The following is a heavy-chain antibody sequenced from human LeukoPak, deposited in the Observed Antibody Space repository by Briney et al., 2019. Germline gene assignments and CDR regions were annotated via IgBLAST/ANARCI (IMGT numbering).Heavy chain of an antibody. J-gene: IGHJ4*02. CDR3: AREGIQLSNY. V-gene: IGHV3-30-3*01. CDR1: GFTFSSYA. D-gene: IGHD5-18*01. CDR2: ISYDGSNK. Sequence: GGSLTLSCAASGFTFSSYAMHWVRQAPGKGLEWVAVISYDGSNKYYADSVKGRFTISRDNSKNTLYLQMNSLRAEDTAVYYCAREGIQLSNYWGQGTLVTVSS.